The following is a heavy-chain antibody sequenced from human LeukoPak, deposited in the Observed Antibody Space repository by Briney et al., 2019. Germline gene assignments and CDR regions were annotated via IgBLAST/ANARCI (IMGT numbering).Heavy chain of an antibody. CDR1: GFTFSTYS. D-gene: IGHD2-2*01. CDR2: ISSSSTYI. J-gene: IGHJ3*02. Sequence: GGSLRLSCAASGFTFSTYSMNWVRQAPGKGLEWVSSISSSSTYIYYADSVKGRFTISRDNAKNSLYLQMNSLRAEDTAVYYCAREEGYCNSSSCHGEAFDIWGQGTMVTVSS. CDR3: AREEGYCNSSSCHGEAFDI. V-gene: IGHV3-21*01.